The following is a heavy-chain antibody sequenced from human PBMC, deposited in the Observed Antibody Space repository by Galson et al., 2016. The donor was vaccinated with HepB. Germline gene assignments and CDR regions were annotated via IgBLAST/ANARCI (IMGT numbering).Heavy chain of an antibody. Sequence: SLRLSCAVSGFSFSSHDMSWVRQAPGKGLEWVSYISGRGGTTYYADSVKGRFTIFRDNSKNTLYLQLNSLSDEDTAVYYCASRYGDSWRPFAFDYWVQGTLVTVSS. CDR2: ISGRGGTT. J-gene: IGHJ4*02. CDR3: ASRYGDSWRPFAFDY. D-gene: IGHD5-24*01. CDR1: GFSFSSHD. V-gene: IGHV3-23*01.